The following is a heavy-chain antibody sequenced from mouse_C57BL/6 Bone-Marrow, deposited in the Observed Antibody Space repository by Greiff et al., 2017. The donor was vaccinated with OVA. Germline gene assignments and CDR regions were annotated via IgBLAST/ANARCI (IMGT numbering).Heavy chain of an antibody. CDR2: INPGNGGT. J-gene: IGHJ2*01. CDR3: GRYDISYFDY. Sequence: QVQLQQPGPELVKPGASVKLSCKASGYTFTSYWMHWVKQRPGQGLEWIGNINPGNGGTNYNAKLKSKATLMVDKSSSTAYMQLSSRKSEDAAVYYCGRYDISYFDYWGQGTALTVSS. D-gene: IGHD1-1*01. V-gene: IGHV1-53*01. CDR1: GYTFTSYW.